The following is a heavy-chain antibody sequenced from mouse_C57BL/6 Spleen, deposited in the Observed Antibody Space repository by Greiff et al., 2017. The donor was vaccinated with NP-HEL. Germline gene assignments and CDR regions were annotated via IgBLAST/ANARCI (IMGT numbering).Heavy chain of an antibody. CDR2: ISYDGSN. CDR3: AREGRSNYSPFAY. D-gene: IGHD2-5*01. CDR1: GYSITSGYY. Sequence: VQLKESGPGLVKPSQSLSLTCSVTGYSITSGYYWNWIRQFPGNKLEWMGYISYDGSNNYNPSLKNRISITRDTSKNQFFLKLNSVTTEDTATYYCAREGRSNYSPFAYWGQGTLVTVSA. J-gene: IGHJ3*01. V-gene: IGHV3-6*01.